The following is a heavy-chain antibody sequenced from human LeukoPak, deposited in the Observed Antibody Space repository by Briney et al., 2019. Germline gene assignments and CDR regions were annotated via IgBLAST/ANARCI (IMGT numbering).Heavy chain of an antibody. CDR2: IYYSGST. CDR1: GGSISSYY. J-gene: IGHJ4*02. V-gene: IGHV4-59*01. D-gene: IGHD3-22*01. Sequence: PSETLSLTCTLSGGSISSYYWNWIRQPPGKGLEWIGNIYYSGSTNYTPSLKSRVTISVDTSKNQFSLKLSSVTAADTAVYYCARARSSGYYPYYFDYWGQGTLVTVSS. CDR3: ARARSSGYYPYYFDY.